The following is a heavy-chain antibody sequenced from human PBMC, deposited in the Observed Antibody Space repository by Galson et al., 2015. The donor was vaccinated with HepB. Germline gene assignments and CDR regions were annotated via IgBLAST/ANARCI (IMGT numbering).Heavy chain of an antibody. V-gene: IGHV3-23*01. CDR1: GFTFSSYA. CDR3: AKDWSRWYYDSSGYYHYFDY. CDR2: ISGSGGST. D-gene: IGHD3-22*01. J-gene: IGHJ4*02. Sequence: SLRLSCAASGFTFSSYAMSWVRQAPGKGLEWVSAISGSGGSTYYADSVKGRFTISRDNSKNTLYLQMNSLRAEDTAVYYCAKDWSRWYYDSSGYYHYFDYWGQGTLVTVSS.